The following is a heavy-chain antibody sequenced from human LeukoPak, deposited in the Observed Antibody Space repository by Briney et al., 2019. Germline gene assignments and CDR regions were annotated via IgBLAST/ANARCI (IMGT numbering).Heavy chain of an antibody. CDR2: ISYDEMYQ. D-gene: IGHD6-19*01. Sequence: GGSLRLSCAASGFTFNIYGMHWVRQAPGKGLEWVAGISYDEMYQYYADSVKGRFTISRDNAKNSLYLQMNSLRDEDTAVYYCARSSGWSEVDYWGQGTLVTVPS. CDR3: ARSSGWSEVDY. CDR1: GFTFNIYG. J-gene: IGHJ4*02. V-gene: IGHV3-30*03.